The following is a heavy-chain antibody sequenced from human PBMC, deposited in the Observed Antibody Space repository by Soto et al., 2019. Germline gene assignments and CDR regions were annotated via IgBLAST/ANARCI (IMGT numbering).Heavy chain of an antibody. CDR2: ISGSGGST. V-gene: IGHV3-23*01. J-gene: IGHJ5*02. Sequence: GSLRLSCAASGFTFSSYAMSWVRQAPGKGLEWVSAISGSGGSTYYADSVKGRFTISRDNSKNTLYLQMNSLRAEDTAVYYCAKDLRDRGWSGYYTAQYYNWFDPWGQGTLVTVSS. CDR1: GFTFSSYA. CDR3: AKDLRDRGWSGYYTAQYYNWFDP. D-gene: IGHD3-3*01.